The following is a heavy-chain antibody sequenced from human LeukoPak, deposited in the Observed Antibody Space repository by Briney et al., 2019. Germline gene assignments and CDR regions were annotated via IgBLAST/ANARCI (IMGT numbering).Heavy chain of an antibody. CDR1: GFTFSSYA. V-gene: IGHV3-23*01. J-gene: IGHJ4*02. CDR2: ISGSGGST. CDR3: AKDSSSSWQYYFDY. D-gene: IGHD6-13*01. Sequence: GGSLRLSCAASGFTFSSYAMSWVRQAPGKGLEWVSAISGSGGSTYYADSVKGRFTISRDNSKNTLYLQMNSLRAEDTAVHYCAKDSSSSWQYYFDYWGQGTLVTVSS.